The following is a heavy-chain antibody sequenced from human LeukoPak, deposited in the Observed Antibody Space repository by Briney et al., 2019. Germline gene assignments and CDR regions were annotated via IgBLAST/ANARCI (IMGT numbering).Heavy chain of an antibody. Sequence: AGGSLRLSCAASGFTFSSYGMHWVRQAPGKGLEWVAVISYDGSNKYYADSVKGRFTISRDNSKNTLYLQMNSLRAEDTAVYYCAKSVGAPTQRGYFDYWGQEPLVTVSS. CDR2: ISYDGSNK. D-gene: IGHD1-26*01. CDR1: GFTFSSYG. J-gene: IGHJ4*02. V-gene: IGHV3-30*18. CDR3: AKSVGAPTQRGYFDY.